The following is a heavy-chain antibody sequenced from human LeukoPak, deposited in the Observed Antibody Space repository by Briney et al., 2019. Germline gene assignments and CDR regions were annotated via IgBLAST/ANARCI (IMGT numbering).Heavy chain of an antibody. J-gene: IGHJ4*02. D-gene: IGHD2-2*02. V-gene: IGHV4-39*01. CDR2: IYYSGHT. CDR3: ARLYCRSNNCYNTGRVGYNRDWSPRGQHLDY. CDR1: GGSIRNSIYF. Sequence: PSETLSLTCVVSGGSIRNSIYFWGWIRQPPGKGLEWIGTIYYSGHTYYNPSLKSRVTMSVDTSKNQFSLRLSSVTAADTAVYYCARLYCRSNNCYNTGRVGYNRDWSPRGQHLDYWGQGTLVSVSS.